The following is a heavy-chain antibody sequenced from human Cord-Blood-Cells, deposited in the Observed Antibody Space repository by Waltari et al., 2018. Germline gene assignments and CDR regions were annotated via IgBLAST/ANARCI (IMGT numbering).Heavy chain of an antibody. CDR2: IYHSGSN. CDR3: ANGVVVPANYWFDP. CDR1: GYSISSGYY. J-gene: IGHJ5*02. D-gene: IGHD2-2*01. Sequence: QVQLQESGPGLVKPSETLSLTCTVSGYSISSGYYWGWIRQPPGKGLEWIGSIYHSGSNYYNQSLKSRVTISVDTSKNQFSLKLSSVTAADTAVYYCANGVVVPANYWFDPWGQGTLVTVSS. V-gene: IGHV4-38-2*02.